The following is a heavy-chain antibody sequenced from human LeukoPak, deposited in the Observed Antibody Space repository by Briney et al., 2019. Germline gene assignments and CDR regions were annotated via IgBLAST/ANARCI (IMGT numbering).Heavy chain of an antibody. J-gene: IGHJ4*02. CDR1: GYTFTSYY. D-gene: IGHD3-22*01. Sequence: GASVKVSCKAPGYTFTSYYMHWVRQAPGQGLEWMGIINPSGGSTSYAQKFQGRVTMTRDTSTSTVYMELSSLRSEDTAVYYCANLGYDTDFDYWGQGTLVTVSS. CDR3: ANLGYDTDFDY. CDR2: INPSGGST. V-gene: IGHV1-46*01.